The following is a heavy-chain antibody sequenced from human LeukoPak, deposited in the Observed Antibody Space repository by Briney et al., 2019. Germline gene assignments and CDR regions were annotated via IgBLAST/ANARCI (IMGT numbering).Heavy chain of an antibody. CDR3: ARSPTKRVPEDY. V-gene: IGHV4-4*02. CDR1: SDSIFTSNW. J-gene: IGHJ4*02. Sequence: SGTLSLTCTVSSDSIFTSNWWSWVRQPPGKGLEWIGQIFHSGSTSYSPSLKSRVTISMDKSKNQIPLRLTSVTAADTAVYYCARSPTKRVPEDYWGQGTLVTVSS. CDR2: IFHSGST. D-gene: IGHD2-2*01.